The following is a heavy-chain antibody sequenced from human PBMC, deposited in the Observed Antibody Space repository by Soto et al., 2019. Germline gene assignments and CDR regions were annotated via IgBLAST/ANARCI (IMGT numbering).Heavy chain of an antibody. V-gene: IGHV3-30*18. CDR2: ISYDGSNK. Sequence: PGGSLRLSCAASGFTFSSYGMHWVRQAPGKGLEWVAVISYDGSNKYYADSVKGRFTISRDNSKNTLYLQMNSLRAEDTAVYYCAEESTPVRYDILTGQSLDVWGQGTTVTVSS. D-gene: IGHD3-9*01. CDR1: GFTFSSYG. CDR3: AEESTPVRYDILTGQSLDV. J-gene: IGHJ6*02.